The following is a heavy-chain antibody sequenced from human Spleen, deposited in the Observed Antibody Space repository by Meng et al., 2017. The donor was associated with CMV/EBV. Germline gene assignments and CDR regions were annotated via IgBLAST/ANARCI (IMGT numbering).Heavy chain of an antibody. Sequence: GESLKISCAASGFTFSSYSMNWVRQAPGKGLEWVSYISSSSSTIYYADSVKGRFTISRDNAKNSLYLQMNSLRAEDTAVYYCARPYCSSTSCQDYGMDVWGQGTTVTVSS. D-gene: IGHD2-2*01. V-gene: IGHV3-48*04. J-gene: IGHJ6*02. CDR1: GFTFSSYS. CDR3: ARPYCSSTSCQDYGMDV. CDR2: ISSSSSTI.